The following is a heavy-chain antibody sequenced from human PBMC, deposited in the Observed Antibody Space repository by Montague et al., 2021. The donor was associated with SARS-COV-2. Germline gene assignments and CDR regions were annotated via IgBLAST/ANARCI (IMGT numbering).Heavy chain of an antibody. J-gene: IGHJ6*02. CDR3: ASPIVVVPADNYYGMDV. CDR2: IYYSGST. D-gene: IGHD2-21*02. V-gene: IGHV4-39*01. Sequence: SETLSLTCAAYGGSISSYYWSWIRQPPGKGLGWIGSIYYSGSTYYNPSLRSRVTISVDTSKNQFSLKLSSVTAADTAVYYCASPIVVVPADNYYGMDVWGQGTTVTVSS. CDR1: GGSISSYY.